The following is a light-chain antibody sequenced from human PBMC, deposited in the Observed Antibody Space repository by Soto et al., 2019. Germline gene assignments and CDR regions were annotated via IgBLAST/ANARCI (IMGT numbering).Light chain of an antibody. Sequence: EIVMTQSPATLSVSPGESATLPCRASQGVRGNLAWYQQKPSQAPRLLIYGASTRATGIPTSFSGSGSGTELALTFSSLQSECFAVYYCQQYNNCRQLTFGGGTKVEIK. CDR1: QGVRGN. V-gene: IGKV3-15*01. CDR3: QQYNNCRQLT. CDR2: GAS. J-gene: IGKJ4*02.